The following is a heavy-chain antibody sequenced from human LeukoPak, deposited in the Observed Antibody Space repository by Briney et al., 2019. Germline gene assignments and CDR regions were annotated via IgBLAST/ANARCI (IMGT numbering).Heavy chain of an antibody. CDR3: ARQVSTDSFDY. J-gene: IGHJ4*02. CDR1: GCSIVNSRIFY. D-gene: IGHD3-16*02. CDR2: IYYNGNM. V-gene: IGHV4-39*01. Sequence: SETLSLTCTVCGCSIVNSRIFYWGWTRQPAGKGLQWIGNIYYNGNMYSNPSLTSSITMYVYTSKNQFSLKLTSVTASDTAVYYCARQVSTDSFDYWGQGVLVTVSS.